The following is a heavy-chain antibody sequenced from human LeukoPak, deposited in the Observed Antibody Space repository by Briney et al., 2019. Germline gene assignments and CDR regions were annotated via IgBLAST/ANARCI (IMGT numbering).Heavy chain of an antibody. CDR1: GGSISSRSYY. V-gene: IGHV4-39*07. Sequence: SETLSLTCTVSGGSISSRSYYWGWIRQPPGKGLEWIGSIYNSESTYYNPSLKSRVTISVDTSKNQLSLKVGSVTAADTAVYYCARGGWFGEGDYWGQGTLVTVSS. D-gene: IGHD3-10*01. CDR2: IYNSEST. CDR3: ARGGWFGEGDY. J-gene: IGHJ4*02.